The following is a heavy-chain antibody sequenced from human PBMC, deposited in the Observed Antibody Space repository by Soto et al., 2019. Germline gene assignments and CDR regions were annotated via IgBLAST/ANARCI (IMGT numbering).Heavy chain of an antibody. CDR2: IYYSGST. CDR3: ARLGGDYQAFAQ. D-gene: IGHD2-21*01. J-gene: IGHJ4*02. CDR1: GGSINTYY. Sequence: QVQLQESGPGLVKPSETLSLTCTVSGGSINTYYWSWFRQPPGKGLEWIGYIYYSGSTTYNPSLKSRVTISVDTSKNQFSLKLNSVTAADTAVYYCARLGGDYQAFAQWGQGSLVTVSS. V-gene: IGHV4-59*08.